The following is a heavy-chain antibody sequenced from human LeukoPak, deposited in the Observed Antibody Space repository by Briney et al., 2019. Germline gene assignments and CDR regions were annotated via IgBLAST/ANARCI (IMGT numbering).Heavy chain of an antibody. Sequence: GASVKVSCKASGYTFTSYGISWVRQAPGQGHGWMGWISAYNGNTNYAQKLQGRVTMTTDTSTSTAYMELRSLRSDDTAVYYCARDGAYYYDSSGYYQFDYWGQGTLVTVSS. CDR3: ARDGAYYYDSSGYYQFDY. CDR1: GYTFTSYG. CDR2: ISAYNGNT. D-gene: IGHD3-22*01. J-gene: IGHJ4*02. V-gene: IGHV1-18*01.